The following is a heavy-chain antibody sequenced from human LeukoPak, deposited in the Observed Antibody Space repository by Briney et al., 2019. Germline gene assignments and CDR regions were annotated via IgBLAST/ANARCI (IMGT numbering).Heavy chain of an antibody. CDR3: ARDPSDDYGDYEEKFDY. J-gene: IGHJ4*02. CDR1: GYTFTGYY. CDR2: INPNSGGT. V-gene: IGHV1-2*02. D-gene: IGHD4-17*01. Sequence: GASVKVSCKASGYTFTGYYMHWVRQAPGQGLEWMGWINPNSGGTNHAQKFQGRVTMTRDTSISTAYMELSRLRSDDTAVYYCARDPSDDYGDYEEKFDYWGQGALVTVSS.